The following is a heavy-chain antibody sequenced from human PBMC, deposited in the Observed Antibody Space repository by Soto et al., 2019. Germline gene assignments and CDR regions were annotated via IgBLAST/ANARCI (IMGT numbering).Heavy chain of an antibody. D-gene: IGHD6-6*01. CDR2: INHSGST. CDR3: ARVYSSSSIVYYYGMDV. V-gene: IGHV4-34*01. J-gene: IGHJ6*02. Sequence: SETLSLTCAVYGGSFSGYYWSWIRQPPGKGLEWIGEINHSGSTNYNPSLKSRVTISVDTSKNQFSLKLSSVTAADTAVYYCARVYSSSSIVYYYGMDVWGQGTTVT. CDR1: GGSFSGYY.